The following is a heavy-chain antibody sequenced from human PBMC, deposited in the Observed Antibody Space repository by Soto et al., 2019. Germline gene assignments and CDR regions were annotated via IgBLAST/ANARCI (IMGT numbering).Heavy chain of an antibody. J-gene: IGHJ4*02. D-gene: IGHD5-12*01. CDR2: IYCDDDK. Sequence: QITLRESGPTRVRPTQTLSLTCSFSGFSLHTSGVGVGWIRQPPGKALEWLAIIYCDDDKRSSPTLKSRISISKDTAQIQMVLTMTNMDPVDTATYYCAYRALYSASYWDGRSFDSWGQGTLITVSS. CDR3: AYRALYSASYWDGRSFDS. CDR1: GFSLHTSGVG. V-gene: IGHV2-5*02.